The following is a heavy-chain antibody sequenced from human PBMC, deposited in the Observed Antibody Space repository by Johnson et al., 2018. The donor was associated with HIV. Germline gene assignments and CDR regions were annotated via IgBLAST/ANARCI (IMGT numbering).Heavy chain of an antibody. Sequence: VQLVESGGGLVQPGGSLRLSCAASGLSFSRSWMHWVRQAPGQGLVWVSRTNNDGSTTTYADSVKGRFTVSRDNSKNTLYLQMNSLRAEDTAVYYCAKGNGDYRSDAFDIWGQGTMVTVSS. D-gene: IGHD4-17*01. V-gene: IGHV3-74*01. CDR3: AKGNGDYRSDAFDI. CDR2: TNNDGSTT. J-gene: IGHJ3*02. CDR1: GLSFSRSW.